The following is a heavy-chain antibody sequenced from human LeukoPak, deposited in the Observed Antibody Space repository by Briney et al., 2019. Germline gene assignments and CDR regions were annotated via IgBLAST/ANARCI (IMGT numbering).Heavy chain of an antibody. J-gene: IGHJ4*02. V-gene: IGHV5-51*01. D-gene: IGHD2-15*01. Sequence: GESLKISCKGSGYSFTNYWIGWVRQMPGKGLEWMGIIYPGDSDTRYSPSFQGQVTISADKSISTAYLQWSSLEASDTAMYYCSRLRIASTPYWGQGTLVTVSS. CDR2: IYPGDSDT. CDR1: GYSFTNYW. CDR3: SRLRIASTPY.